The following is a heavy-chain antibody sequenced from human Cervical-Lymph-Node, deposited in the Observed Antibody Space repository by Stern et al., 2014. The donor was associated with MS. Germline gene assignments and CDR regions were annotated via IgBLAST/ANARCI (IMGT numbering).Heavy chain of an antibody. V-gene: IGHV4-39*01. J-gene: IGHJ3*02. CDR1: GGSISSSSYY. Sequence: QLQLQESGPGLVKPSETLSLTCTVSGGSISSSSYYWGWIRQPPGKGLEWIGSIYYSGSTYYNPSLKSRVTISVDTSKNQFSLKLSSVTAADTAVYYCARCTRKVPAARCAFDIWGQGTMVTVSS. CDR2: IYYSGST. D-gene: IGHD2-2*01. CDR3: ARCTRKVPAARCAFDI.